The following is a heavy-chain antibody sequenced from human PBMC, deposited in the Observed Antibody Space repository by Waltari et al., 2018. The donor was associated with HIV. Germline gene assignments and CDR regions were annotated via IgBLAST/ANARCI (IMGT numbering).Heavy chain of an antibody. CDR3: ASAFIEYFDY. D-gene: IGHD3-16*02. CDR1: GYSISSGYY. J-gene: IGHJ4*02. V-gene: IGHV4-38-2*01. Sequence: QVQLQESGPGLVKPSETLSLTCAVSGYSISSGYYWGWLRQPPGKGREWIGSIYHSGSTYYNPSLKSRVTISVDTSKNQFSLKLISVTAADTAVYYCASAFIEYFDYWGQGTLVTVSS. CDR2: IYHSGST.